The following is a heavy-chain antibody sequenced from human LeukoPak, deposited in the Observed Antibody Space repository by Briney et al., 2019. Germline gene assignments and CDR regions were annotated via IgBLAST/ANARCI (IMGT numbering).Heavy chain of an antibody. CDR1: GFTFSSYA. V-gene: IGHV3-23*01. Sequence: GGSLRLSCAASGFTFSSYAMSWVRQAPGKGLEWVSAISGSGGGTYYADSVKGRFTISRDNSKNTLYLQMNSLRAEDTAVYYCAALADSSGWYSWGQGTLVTVSS. CDR3: AALADSSGWYS. CDR2: ISGSGGGT. J-gene: IGHJ4*02. D-gene: IGHD6-19*01.